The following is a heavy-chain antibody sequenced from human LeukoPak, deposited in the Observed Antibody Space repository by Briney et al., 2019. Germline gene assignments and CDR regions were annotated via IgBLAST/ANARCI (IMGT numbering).Heavy chain of an antibody. D-gene: IGHD3-22*01. CDR2: IYYSGST. CDR3: ASYYYDSSGYYSWFDP. J-gene: IGHJ5*02. Sequence: SETLSLTCTVSGGSISSSSSYWGWIRQPPGKGLEWIGSIYYSGSTYYNPSLKSRVTISVDTSKNQFSLKLSSVTAADTAVYYCASYYYDSSGYYSWFDPWGQGTLVTVSS. CDR1: GGSISSSSSY. V-gene: IGHV4-39*01.